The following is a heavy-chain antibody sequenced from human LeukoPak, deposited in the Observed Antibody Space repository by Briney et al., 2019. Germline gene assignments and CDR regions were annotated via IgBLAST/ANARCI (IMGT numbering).Heavy chain of an antibody. CDR2: IYHSGST. V-gene: IGHV4-38-2*02. CDR1: GYSISSGYY. Sequence: SETLSLTCTVSGYSISSGYYWGWIRQPPGKGLEWMGSIYHSGSTYYNPSLKSRVHISVDPSKKHFSLKLSSVTAADTAVYYCASDTAMGPPTQGERWGQGTLVTVSS. J-gene: IGHJ4*02. D-gene: IGHD5-18*01. CDR3: ASDTAMGPPTQGER.